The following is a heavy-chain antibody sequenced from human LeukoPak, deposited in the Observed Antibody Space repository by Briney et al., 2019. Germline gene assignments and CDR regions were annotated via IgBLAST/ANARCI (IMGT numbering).Heavy chain of an antibody. CDR2: ISYDGSNK. J-gene: IGHJ4*02. V-gene: IGHV3-30*18. CDR3: AKDYGCYDSSGYYYPHGGDY. Sequence: PGRSLRLSCAASGFTFSSYGMHWVRQAPGKGLEWVAVISYDGSNKYYADSVKGRFTISRDNSKNTLYLQMNSLRAEDTAVYYCAKDYGCYDSSGYYYPHGGDYWGQGTLVTVSS. CDR1: GFTFSSYG. D-gene: IGHD3-22*01.